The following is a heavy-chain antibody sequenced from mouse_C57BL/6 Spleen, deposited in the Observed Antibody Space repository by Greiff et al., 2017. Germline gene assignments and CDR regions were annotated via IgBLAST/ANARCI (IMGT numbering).Heavy chain of an antibody. D-gene: IGHD1-1*01. CDR1: GYTFTSYW. J-gene: IGHJ4*01. V-gene: IGHV1-7*01. Sequence: QVHVKQSGAELAKPGASVKLSCKASGYTFTSYWMHWVKQRPGQGLEWIGYINPSSGYTKYNQKFKDKATLTADKSSSTAYMQLSILTYEASAVYYCSRSDDYYGSSYEAMDYWGQGTSVTVSS. CDR3: SRSDDYYGSSYEAMDY. CDR2: INPSSGYT.